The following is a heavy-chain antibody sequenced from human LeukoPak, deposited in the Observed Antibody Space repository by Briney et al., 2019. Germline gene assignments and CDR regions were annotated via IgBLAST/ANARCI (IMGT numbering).Heavy chain of an antibody. V-gene: IGHV3-15*01. D-gene: IGHD2-15*01. CDR3: ATGNCSGGSCNAFDI. Sequence: KPGGSLRLSCAASGFIFSDVWMDWVRQAPGKGLEWVGRIKSKTDGCTTVYAADVKGTFTISRDDSKNTLYLQMNSLKAEDAAVYYCATGNCSGGSCNAFDIWGQGTMVTVSS. J-gene: IGHJ3*02. CDR2: IKSKTDGCTT. CDR1: GFIFSDVW.